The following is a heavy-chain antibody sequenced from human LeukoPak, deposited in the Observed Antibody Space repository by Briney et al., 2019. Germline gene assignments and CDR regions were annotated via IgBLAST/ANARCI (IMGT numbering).Heavy chain of an antibody. V-gene: IGHV4-38-2*02. J-gene: IGHJ6*03. CDR2: IYHSGST. CDR1: GYSISSGYY. CDR3: ARRGNYMDV. Sequence: SETLSLTCTVSGYSISSGYYWGWNRQPPGKGLEWIGSIYHSGSTYYNPSLKSRVTISVDTSKNQFSLKLSSVTAADTAVYYCARRGNYMDVWGKGTTVTVSS.